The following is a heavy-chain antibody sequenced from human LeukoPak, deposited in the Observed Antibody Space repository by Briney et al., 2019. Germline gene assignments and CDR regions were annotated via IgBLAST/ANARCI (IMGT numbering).Heavy chain of an antibody. V-gene: IGHV1-8*02. CDR1: GGTFSSYA. J-gene: IGHJ3*02. Sequence: ASVKVSCKASGGTFSSYAISWVRQATGQGLEWMGWMNPNSGNTGYAQKFQGRVTMTRNTSISTAYMELSSLRSEDTAVYYCARGSRFGERDAFDIWGQGTMVTVSS. D-gene: IGHD3-10*01. CDR2: MNPNSGNT. CDR3: ARGSRFGERDAFDI.